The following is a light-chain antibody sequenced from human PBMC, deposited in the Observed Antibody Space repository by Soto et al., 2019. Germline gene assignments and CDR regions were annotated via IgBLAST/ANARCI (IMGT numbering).Light chain of an antibody. CDR3: CSYAGNSEV. CDR1: SGDVGGYNL. CDR2: EVT. J-gene: IGLJ1*01. V-gene: IGLV2-23*02. Sequence: QSALTQPASVSGSPGQSITIPCTGTSGDVGGYNLVSWYQQHPGKAPKLMLYEVTERPSGVSNRFSGSKSGNTASLTISGLQPDDEADYYCCSYAGNSEVFGTGTKLTVL.